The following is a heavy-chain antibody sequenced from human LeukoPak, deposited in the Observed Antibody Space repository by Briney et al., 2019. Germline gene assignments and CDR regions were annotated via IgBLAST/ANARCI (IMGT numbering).Heavy chain of an antibody. V-gene: IGHV1-2*06. CDR1: GYTFTGYY. Sequence: GASVKVSCKASGYTFTGYYMHWVRQAPGQGLEWMGRINPNSGGTNYAQKFQGRVTMTRDTSISTAYMELSSLRSEDTAVYYCARDPVVGYYDILTGIWGQGTLVTVSS. CDR2: INPNSGGT. D-gene: IGHD3-9*01. J-gene: IGHJ4*02. CDR3: ARDPVVGYYDILTGI.